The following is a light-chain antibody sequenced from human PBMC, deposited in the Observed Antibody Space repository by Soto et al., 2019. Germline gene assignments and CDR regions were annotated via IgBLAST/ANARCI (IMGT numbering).Light chain of an antibody. CDR2: VEASGSY. CDR3: ETWDSNTHWV. Sequence: QPVLTQSSSASASLGSSVKLTCTLSSGHSSYIIAWHQQQPGKAPRYLMKVEASGSYNKGSGVPDRFSGSSSGADRYLTISNHQFEDEADYYCETWDSNTHWVFGGGTKLTVL. CDR1: SGHSSYI. V-gene: IGLV4-60*02. J-gene: IGLJ3*02.